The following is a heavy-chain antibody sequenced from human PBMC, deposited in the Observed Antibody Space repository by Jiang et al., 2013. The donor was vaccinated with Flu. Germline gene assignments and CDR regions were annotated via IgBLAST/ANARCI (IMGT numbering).Heavy chain of an antibody. J-gene: IGHJ3*02. CDR3: ARALADFWSGYYTLADAFDI. CDR1: GYTFTSYA. V-gene: IGHV1-3*01. D-gene: IGHD3-3*01. CDR2: INAGNGNT. Sequence: GAEVKKPGASVKVSCKASGYTFTSYAMHWVRQAPGQRLEWMGWINAGNGNTKYSQKFQGRVTITRDTSASTAYMELSSLRSEDTAVYYCARALADFWSGYYTLADAFDIWGQGTMVTVSS.